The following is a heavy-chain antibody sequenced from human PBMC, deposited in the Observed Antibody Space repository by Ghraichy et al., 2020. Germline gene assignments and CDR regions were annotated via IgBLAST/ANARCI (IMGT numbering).Heavy chain of an antibody. J-gene: IGHJ5*02. CDR3: ARVRTGNLVVVVPAAPNGWFDP. CDR2: ISSSSSYI. Sequence: GESLNISCAASGFTFSSYSMNWVRQAPGKGLEWVSSISSSSSYIYYADPVKGRFTISRDNAKNSLYLQMNSLRAEDTAVYYCARVRTGNLVVVVPAAPNGWFDPWGQGTLVTVSS. V-gene: IGHV3-21*01. CDR1: GFTFSSYS. D-gene: IGHD2-2*01.